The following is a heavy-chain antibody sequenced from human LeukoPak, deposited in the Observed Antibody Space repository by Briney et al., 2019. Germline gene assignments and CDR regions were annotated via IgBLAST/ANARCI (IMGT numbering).Heavy chain of an antibody. D-gene: IGHD6-13*01. CDR1: GFTFSDCD. J-gene: IGHJ4*02. Sequence: GGSLRLSCTASGFTFSDCDMNWFRQAPGHGLEGVSAISYRTSHIYYADSVKGRFTISRDNAKNSLYLQMDSLRAEDTAVYFCGRAFPPLRTAAAGDYWGQGTLVTVSS. CDR2: ISYRTSHI. V-gene: IGHV3-21*01. CDR3: GRAFPPLRTAAAGDY.